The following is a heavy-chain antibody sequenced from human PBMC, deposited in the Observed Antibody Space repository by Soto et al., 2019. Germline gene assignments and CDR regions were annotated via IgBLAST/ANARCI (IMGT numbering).Heavy chain of an antibody. CDR2: VSIVGST. D-gene: IGHD3-10*01. V-gene: IGHV3-23*01. Sequence: DVQLLESGGGLVQPEGSLRLSCAASGFTFSSYAMGWVRQGPGKGLEWVAVVSIVGSTHYADPVRGRFTISRDNSKNTLSLQMNSLTAEDTAVYFCAKRRGSGGHFDYWGQGALVTVSS. CDR1: GFTFSSYA. J-gene: IGHJ4*02. CDR3: AKRRGSGGHFDY.